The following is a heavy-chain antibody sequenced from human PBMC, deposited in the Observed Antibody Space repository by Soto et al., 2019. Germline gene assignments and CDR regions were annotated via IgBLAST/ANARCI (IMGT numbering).Heavy chain of an antibody. CDR2: INHSGSP. D-gene: IGHD6-13*01. CDR3: ASGDGAAAGSYFDY. J-gene: IGHJ4*02. V-gene: IGHV4-34*01. Sequence: QVQLQQWGAGLLKPSETLSLTCAVYGGSFSGYYWSWIRQPPGKGLELIGEINHSGSPNYNPTLTSRVTISVDTSKNQFSLRLSSVTAADTALYYCASGDGAAAGSYFDYGGQGTLVTVSS. CDR1: GGSFSGYY.